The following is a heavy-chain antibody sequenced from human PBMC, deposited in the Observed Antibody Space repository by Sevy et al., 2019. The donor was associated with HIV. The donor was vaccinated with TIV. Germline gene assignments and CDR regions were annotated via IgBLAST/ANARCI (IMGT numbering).Heavy chain of an antibody. D-gene: IGHD3-16*01. V-gene: IGHV3-23*01. CDR1: GFIFSAYA. J-gene: IGHJ5*01. CDR3: VKESPGHSYADA. Sequence: GGSLRLSCAASGFIFSAYAMSWVRQAPGKGLEWVSAISGSGSKTYYAYYTDSVKGRFTISRDNSKNTLSLEMNSLRVEDTAVYYCVKESPGHSYADAWGHGTQVTVSS. CDR2: ISGSGSKT.